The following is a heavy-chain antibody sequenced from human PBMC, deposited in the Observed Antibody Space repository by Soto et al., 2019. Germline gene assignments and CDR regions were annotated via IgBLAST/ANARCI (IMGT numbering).Heavy chain of an antibody. D-gene: IGHD2-15*01. CDR3: ARVLGYCSGGSCYPGYGMDV. V-gene: IGHV4-59*01. J-gene: IGHJ6*02. CDR1: GGSISSYY. Sequence: SETLSLTCTVSGGSISSYYWSWIRQPPGKGLEWIGYIYYSGSANYNPSLKSRVTISVDTSKNQFSLKLSSVTAADTAVYYCARVLGYCSGGSCYPGYGMDVWGQGTTVTVSS. CDR2: IYYSGSA.